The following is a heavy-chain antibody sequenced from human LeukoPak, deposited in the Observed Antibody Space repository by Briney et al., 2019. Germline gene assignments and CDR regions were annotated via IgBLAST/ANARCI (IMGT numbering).Heavy chain of an antibody. D-gene: IGHD1-26*01. CDR2: IYYSGST. Sequence: SETLSLTCTVSGGSISSGGYYWSWIRQHPGKGLEWIGYIYYSGSTYYNPSLKSRVTISVDTSKNQFSLKLSSVTAADTAVYYCASIRGVGANLDYWGQGTLVTVSS. J-gene: IGHJ4*02. CDR1: GGSISSGGYY. CDR3: ASIRGVGANLDY. V-gene: IGHV4-31*03.